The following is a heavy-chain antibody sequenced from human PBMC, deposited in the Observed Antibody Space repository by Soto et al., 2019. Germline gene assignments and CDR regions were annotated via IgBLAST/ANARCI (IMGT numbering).Heavy chain of an antibody. J-gene: IGHJ4*02. V-gene: IGHV3-33*01. D-gene: IGHD1-26*01. CDR1: GFTFSSYG. CDR3: ARDSYGVDY. CDR2: IWYDGSNK. Sequence: QVQLVESGGGVVQPGRSLRLSCAASGFTFSSYGMHWVRQAPGKGLEWVAVIWYDGSNKYYADSVKGRFTISRDNSKNTRYLQMNSLRAEDTAVYYCARDSYGVDYWGQGTLVTVSS.